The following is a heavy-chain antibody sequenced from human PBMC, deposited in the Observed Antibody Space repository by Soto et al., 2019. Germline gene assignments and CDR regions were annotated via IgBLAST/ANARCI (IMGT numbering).Heavy chain of an antibody. D-gene: IGHD3-16*02. J-gene: IGHJ4*02. CDR2: IYHTGTT. Sequence: SETLSLTCTVSGVTVSSDAYYWSWIRQRPGKGLEWIGNIYHTGTTYYSPSLKSRVDISLDKSTNQFSLTLTSVTAADTAVYYCARYRFSGNKWPKFDYWGRGTLVTVSS. V-gene: IGHV4-31*03. CDR3: ARYRFSGNKWPKFDY. CDR1: GVTVSSDAYY.